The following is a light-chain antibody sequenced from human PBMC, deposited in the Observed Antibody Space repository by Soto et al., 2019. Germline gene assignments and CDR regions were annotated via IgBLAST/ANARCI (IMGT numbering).Light chain of an antibody. V-gene: IGKV1-39*01. CDR2: AAS. CDR3: QQSYRTPHT. J-gene: IGKJ2*01. Sequence: DIQMTQSPSSLSASVGDRVTITCRASQGVSGNLLWYQQRQGRATKLLIYAASNLLSGVPSRFSGSGSTANFTLTITSLQPEDYATYYCQQSYRTPHTFGQGTTREYK. CDR1: QGVSGN.